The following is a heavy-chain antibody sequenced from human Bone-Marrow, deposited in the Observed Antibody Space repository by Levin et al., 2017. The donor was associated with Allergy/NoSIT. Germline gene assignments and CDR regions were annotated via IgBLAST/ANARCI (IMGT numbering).Heavy chain of an antibody. CDR3: AIRKQNYYYYMDG. CDR2: INHSGST. J-gene: IGHJ6*03. Sequence: PSETLSLTCAVYGGSFSGYYWSWIRQPPGKGLEWIGEINHSGSTNYNPSLKSRVTISVDTSKNQFSLKLSSVTAADTAVYYCAIRKQNYYYYMDGWGKGTTVTVSS. V-gene: IGHV4-34*01. D-gene: IGHD6-13*01. CDR1: GGSFSGYY.